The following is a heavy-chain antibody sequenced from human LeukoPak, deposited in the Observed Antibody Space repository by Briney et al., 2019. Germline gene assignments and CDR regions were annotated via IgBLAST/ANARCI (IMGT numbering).Heavy chain of an antibody. V-gene: IGHV4-61*09. CDR3: TKGRGI. D-gene: IGHD3-10*01. CDR1: GGSISSGSYD. Sequence: MSSETLSLTCTVSGGSISSGSYDWYWIRQPAGKGLDWIGHIYTSGSTDYNPSLKSRVTISVATSKNQFSLKLTSVTAADTAIYYCTKGRGIWGQGTLVTVSS. J-gene: IGHJ4*02. CDR2: IYTSGST.